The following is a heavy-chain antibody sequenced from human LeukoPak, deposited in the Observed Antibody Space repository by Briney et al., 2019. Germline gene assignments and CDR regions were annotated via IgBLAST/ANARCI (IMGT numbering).Heavy chain of an antibody. V-gene: IGHV1-69*05. CDR2: IIPIFGTA. Sequence: ASVKVSCKASGGTFSSYAISWVRQAPGQGLEWMGGIIPIFGTANYAQKFQGRVTITTDESTSTAYMGLSSLRSEDTAVYYCARDPRFEVIGWFDPWGQGTLVTVSS. D-gene: IGHD3-10*01. CDR3: ARDPRFEVIGWFDP. J-gene: IGHJ5*02. CDR1: GGTFSSYA.